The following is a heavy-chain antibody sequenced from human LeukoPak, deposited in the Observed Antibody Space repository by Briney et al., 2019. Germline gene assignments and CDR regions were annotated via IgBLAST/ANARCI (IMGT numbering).Heavy chain of an antibody. Sequence: GGSLRLSCAASGFTVSSNYMSWVRQAPGKGLEWVSVIYSGGSTYYADSVKGRFTISRDNSKNTLYLQMNSLRVEDTAVYYCARGNRIGYCSGGSCYSGAFDIWGQGTMVTVSS. J-gene: IGHJ3*02. CDR3: ARGNRIGYCSGGSCYSGAFDI. D-gene: IGHD2-15*01. CDR1: GFTVSSNY. CDR2: IYSGGST. V-gene: IGHV3-53*01.